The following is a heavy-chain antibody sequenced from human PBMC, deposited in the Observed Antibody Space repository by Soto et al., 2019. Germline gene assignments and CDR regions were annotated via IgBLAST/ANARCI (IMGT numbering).Heavy chain of an antibody. CDR3: ARGPERYYFDY. D-gene: IGHD3-10*01. J-gene: IGHJ4*02. CDR2: IYHSGST. CDR1: GYSISSGYY. V-gene: IGHV4-38-2*01. Sequence: SETLSLTCAVSGYSISSGYYWGWIRQPPGKGLEWIGSIYHSGSTYYNPSPKSRVTISVDTSKNQFSLKLSSVTAADTAVYYCARGPERYYFDYWGQGTLVTVSS.